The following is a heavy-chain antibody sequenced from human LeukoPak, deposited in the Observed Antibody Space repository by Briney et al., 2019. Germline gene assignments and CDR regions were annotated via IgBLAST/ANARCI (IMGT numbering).Heavy chain of an antibody. CDR1: GNYW. CDR2: INGDGSWT. CDR3: VSFYETY. V-gene: IGHV3-74*01. J-gene: IGHJ4*02. Sequence: GGSLRLSCAASGNYWMHWVRQAPGKGLVWVSHINGDGSWTTYADSVKGRFTISKDNAKNTVYLQMSNLRAEDTAVYYCVSFYETYWGRGTLVTVSS. D-gene: IGHD2-2*01.